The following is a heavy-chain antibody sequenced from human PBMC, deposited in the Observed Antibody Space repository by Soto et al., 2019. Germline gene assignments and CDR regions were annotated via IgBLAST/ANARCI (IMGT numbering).Heavy chain of an antibody. J-gene: IGHJ4*02. CDR1: GFTFTNYN. CDR3: ARDNGRGSSTSYCFDN. D-gene: IGHD2-8*01. CDR2: ISSGSSYI. V-gene: IGHV3-21*01. Sequence: LRLSCAASGFTFTNYNMNWVRQAPGKGLEWVSFISSGSSYIYYADSVKGRFTISIDNAKNSLYLQMNSLRAEDTAIYYCARDNGRGSSTSYCFDNWGQGTLVTVSS.